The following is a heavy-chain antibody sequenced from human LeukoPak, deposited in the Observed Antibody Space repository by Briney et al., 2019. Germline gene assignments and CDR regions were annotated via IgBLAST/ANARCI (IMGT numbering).Heavy chain of an antibody. Sequence: SETLSLTCAVYGGSFSGYYWSWIRQPPGKGLEWIGETNHSGSTNYNPSLKSRVTISVDTSKNQFSLKLSSVTAADTAVYYCARGQRGYSYGPAAFDIWGQGTMVTVSS. CDR1: GGSFSGYY. V-gene: IGHV4-34*01. CDR3: ARGQRGYSYGPAAFDI. J-gene: IGHJ3*02. CDR2: TNHSGST. D-gene: IGHD5-18*01.